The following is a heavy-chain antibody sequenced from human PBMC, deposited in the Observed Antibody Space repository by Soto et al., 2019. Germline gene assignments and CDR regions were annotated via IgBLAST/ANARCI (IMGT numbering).Heavy chain of an antibody. CDR2: ISGSGGST. Sequence: VGSLRLSCAASGFTFSSYAMSWVRQAPGKGLEWVSAISGSGGSTYYADSVKGRFTISRDNSKNTLYLQMNSLRAEDTAVYYCAKDLTPYYYDSSGYYYDAFDIWGQGTMVTVSS. CDR3: AKDLTPYYYDSSGYYYDAFDI. V-gene: IGHV3-23*01. J-gene: IGHJ3*02. CDR1: GFTFSSYA. D-gene: IGHD3-22*01.